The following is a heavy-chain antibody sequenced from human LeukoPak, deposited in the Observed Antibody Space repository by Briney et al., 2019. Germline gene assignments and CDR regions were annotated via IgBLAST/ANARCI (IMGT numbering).Heavy chain of an antibody. J-gene: IGHJ4*02. Sequence: GGSLRLSCAASGFTFSSYSMNWVRQAPGKGLEWVSSISSSSSYIYYADTVKGRFTISRDESKNTLYLQMNSLRAEDTAVYYCAKEPLGSRYFDYWGQGTLVTVS. D-gene: IGHD3-10*01. CDR1: GFTFSSYS. CDR3: AKEPLGSRYFDY. CDR2: ISSSSSYI. V-gene: IGHV3-21*04.